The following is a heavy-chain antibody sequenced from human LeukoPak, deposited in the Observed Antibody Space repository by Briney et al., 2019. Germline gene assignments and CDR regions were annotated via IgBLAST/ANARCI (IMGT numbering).Heavy chain of an antibody. CDR2: INPNSGGT. CDR1: GGTFSSYA. V-gene: IGHV1-2*02. CDR3: ARDREVVPAAIPYYYYYHLDV. Sequence: ASVKVSCKASGGTFSSYAISWVRQAPGQGLEWMGWINPNSGGTNYAQKFQGRVTMTRDTSISTAYMELSRLRSDDTAVYYCARDREVVPAAIPYYYYYHLDVWGKGTTVTVSS. D-gene: IGHD2-2*01. J-gene: IGHJ6*03.